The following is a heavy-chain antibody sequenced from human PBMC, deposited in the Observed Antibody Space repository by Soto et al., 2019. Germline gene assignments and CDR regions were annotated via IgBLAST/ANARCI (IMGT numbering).Heavy chain of an antibody. V-gene: IGHV3-30-3*01. Sequence: QVQLVESGGGVVQPGRSLRLSCAASGFTFSSYAMHWVRQAPGKGLEWVAFISYDGSNKYYADSVKGRFTISRDNSKNTLYLRMNSLRAEDPAVYYCARDGAPYYYDSSGYYSYDFDYWGQGTLVTVSS. CDR3: ARDGAPYYYDSSGYYSYDFDY. D-gene: IGHD3-22*01. J-gene: IGHJ4*02. CDR2: ISYDGSNK. CDR1: GFTFSSYA.